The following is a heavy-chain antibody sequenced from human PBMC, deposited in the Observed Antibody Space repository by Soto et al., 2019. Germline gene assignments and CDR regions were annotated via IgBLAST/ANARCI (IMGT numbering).Heavy chain of an antibody. Sequence: PSETLSLTCTVSGGSISSYYWSWIRQPPGKGLEWIGYIYYSGSTNYNPSLKSRVTISVDTSKNQFSLKLSSVTAADTAVYYCARGDYCSGGSCYVDYWGQGTLVTVSS. CDR2: IYYSGST. CDR1: GGSISSYY. CDR3: ARGDYCSGGSCYVDY. D-gene: IGHD2-15*01. V-gene: IGHV4-59*01. J-gene: IGHJ4*02.